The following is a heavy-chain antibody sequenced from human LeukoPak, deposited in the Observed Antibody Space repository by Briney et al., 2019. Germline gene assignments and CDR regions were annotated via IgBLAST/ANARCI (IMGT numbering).Heavy chain of an antibody. CDR2: ISSRSSYI. CDR1: GFTSSDYS. J-gene: IGHJ4*02. Sequence: PGGSLRLSCAASGFTSSDYSMNWVRQPPGKGLEWGSSISSRSSYISYADSVKGRFTISRDNAKNSLYLEMNSLRAEDTAVYYCVRDRSGSYPYYFDFWGQGTLLTASS. V-gene: IGHV3-21*01. D-gene: IGHD1-26*01. CDR3: VRDRSGSYPYYFDF.